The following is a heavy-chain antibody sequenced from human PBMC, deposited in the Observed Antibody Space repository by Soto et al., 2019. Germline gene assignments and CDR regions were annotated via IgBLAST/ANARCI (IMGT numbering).Heavy chain of an antibody. CDR2: IYPGDSDT. J-gene: IGHJ4*02. CDR1: EYRFTTYW. Sequence: PGESLKISCKGSEYRFTTYWIAWVRQMPGKGLECMGIIYPGDSDTRYSPSFQGQVTISADKSINTAYLQWSSLKASDTAMYYCARHCSSTDCYFDYWGQGTLVTVSS. V-gene: IGHV5-51*01. CDR3: ARHCSSTDCYFDY. D-gene: IGHD2-2*01.